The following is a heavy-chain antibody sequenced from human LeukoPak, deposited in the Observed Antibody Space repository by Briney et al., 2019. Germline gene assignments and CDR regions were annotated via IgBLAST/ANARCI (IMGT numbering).Heavy chain of an antibody. CDR3: ARARYSYGNPAASNWFDP. J-gene: IGHJ5*02. CDR2: INPNSGGT. CDR1: GYTFTGYY. Sequence: GASVKVSCKASGYTFTGYYMHWVRQAPGQGLEWMGWINPNSGGTNYAQKFQGRVTMTRDTSISTAYMELSRLRSDDTAVYYCARARYSYGNPAASNWFDPWGQGTLVTVSS. V-gene: IGHV1-2*02. D-gene: IGHD5-18*01.